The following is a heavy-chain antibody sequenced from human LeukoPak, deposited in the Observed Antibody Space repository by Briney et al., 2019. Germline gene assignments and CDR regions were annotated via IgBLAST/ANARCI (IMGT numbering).Heavy chain of an antibody. CDR1: GGTFSSYA. CDR2: IIPIFGTA. D-gene: IGHD3-3*01. CDR3: ELRITIFGVVTYDY. V-gene: IGHV1-69*13. Sequence: SVKVSCKASGGTFSSYAISWVRQAPGQGLEWMGGIIPIFGTANYAQKFQGRVTITADESTSTAYMELSSLRSEDTAVYYCELRITIFGVVTYDYWGQGTLVTVSS. J-gene: IGHJ4*02.